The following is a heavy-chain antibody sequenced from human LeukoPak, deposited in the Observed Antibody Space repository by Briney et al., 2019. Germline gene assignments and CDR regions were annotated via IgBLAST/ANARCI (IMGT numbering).Heavy chain of an antibody. CDR3: ARYNVYYGSGSYPEYFQH. Sequence: GRSLRLSCAASGFTFSSYEMNWVRQAPGKGLEWVSYISSSGSTIYYADSVKGRFTISRDNAKNSLYLQMNSLRAEDTAVYYCARYNVYYGSGSYPEYFQHWGQGTLVTVSS. V-gene: IGHV3-48*03. D-gene: IGHD3-10*01. J-gene: IGHJ1*01. CDR1: GFTFSSYE. CDR2: ISSSGSTI.